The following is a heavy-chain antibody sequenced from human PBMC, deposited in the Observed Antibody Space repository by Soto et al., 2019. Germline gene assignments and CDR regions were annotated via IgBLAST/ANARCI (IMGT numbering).Heavy chain of an antibody. J-gene: IGHJ4*01. Sequence: SETLSLTCTVSGGSINTFYWSWVRQPAGKGLEWIGRIFSSGSTSFNPSLESRVAMSVDTSKNHFSLNLSSVTAADMAVYYCAREGSYSTYNFAHGIQLWSFDFWGHGALVTVSS. CDR3: AREGSYSTYNFAHGIQLWSFDF. CDR1: GGSINTFY. D-gene: IGHD5-18*01. V-gene: IGHV4-4*07. CDR2: IFSSGST.